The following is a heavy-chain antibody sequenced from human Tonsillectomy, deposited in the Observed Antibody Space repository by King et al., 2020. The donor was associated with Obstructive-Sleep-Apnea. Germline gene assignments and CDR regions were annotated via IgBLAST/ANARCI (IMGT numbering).Heavy chain of an antibody. CDR1: GASISNYY. D-gene: IGHD5-12*01. V-gene: IGHV4-59*08. Sequence: QLQESGPGLVKPSETLSLTCTVSGASISNYYWSWIRQPPGKGLEWIGYMYYSGNTNYNPSLKSRVTISVDTSKIQFSLRLSSVTATDTAVYYCARHRGVEDYGGYGDYFDYWGQGTLVTVSS. CDR3: ARHRGVEDYGGYGDYFDY. CDR2: MYYSGNT. J-gene: IGHJ4*02.